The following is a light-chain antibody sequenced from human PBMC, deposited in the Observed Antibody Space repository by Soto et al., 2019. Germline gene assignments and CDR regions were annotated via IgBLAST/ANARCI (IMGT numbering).Light chain of an antibody. CDR1: QSVGTT. CDR3: QQYNNWPQT. V-gene: IGKV3-15*01. J-gene: IGKJ1*01. CDR2: GAS. Sequence: ETVMTQSPATLSVSPGERATLSCRASQSVGTTLAWYQQKPGQAPRLVIYGASSRATGIPARFSGSGSGTEFTLTISSLQSEEFAVYYCQQYNNWPQTFGQGTKVEIK.